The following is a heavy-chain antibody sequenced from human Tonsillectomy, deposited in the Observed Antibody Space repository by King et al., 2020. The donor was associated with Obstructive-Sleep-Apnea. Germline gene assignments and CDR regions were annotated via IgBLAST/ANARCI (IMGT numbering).Heavy chain of an antibody. J-gene: IGHJ4*02. V-gene: IGHV1-58*02. D-gene: IGHD3-22*01. CDR1: GFTFTSSA. Sequence: QLVQSGPEVKKPGTSVKVSCKASGFTFTSSAMQWVRQARGQRLEWIGWIVVGSGNQNYSQKFQERVTITRDMSTSTASMELSSLRSEDTAVYYCAADITYYDSSGYEYYFDYWGQGTLVTVSS. CDR2: IVVGSGNQ. CDR3: AADITYYDSSGYEYYFDY.